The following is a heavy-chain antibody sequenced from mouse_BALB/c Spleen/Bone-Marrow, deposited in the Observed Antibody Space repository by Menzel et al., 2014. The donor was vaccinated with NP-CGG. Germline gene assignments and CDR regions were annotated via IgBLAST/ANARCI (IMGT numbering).Heavy chain of an antibody. CDR2: ISSGSSTI. D-gene: IGHD1-1*01. V-gene: IGHV5-17*02. Sequence: EVMLVESGGGLVQPGGSRKLSCAASGFTFSSFGMHWVRQAPEKGLEWVAYISSGSSTIYYGDTVMGRFTISRDNPKNTLFLQMTSLRSEDTATYYCVRSGSSSGYFDCWGQGTTLTVSS. CDR1: GFTFSSFG. J-gene: IGHJ2*01. CDR3: VRSGSSSGYFDC.